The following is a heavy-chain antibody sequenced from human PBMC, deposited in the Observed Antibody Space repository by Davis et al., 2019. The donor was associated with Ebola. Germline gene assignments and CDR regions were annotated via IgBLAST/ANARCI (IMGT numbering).Heavy chain of an antibody. V-gene: IGHV1-8*01. CDR1: GYTFTGYD. J-gene: IGHJ4*02. D-gene: IGHD5-18*01. Sequence: ASVKVSCKASGYTFTGYDINWVRQATGQGLEWMGWMNPNSGNTGYAQKFQGRVTMTRNTSISTAYMELSSLRSEDTAVYYCARRVGVSMDTRHDYWGQGTLVTVSS. CDR2: MNPNSGNT. CDR3: ARRVGVSMDTRHDY.